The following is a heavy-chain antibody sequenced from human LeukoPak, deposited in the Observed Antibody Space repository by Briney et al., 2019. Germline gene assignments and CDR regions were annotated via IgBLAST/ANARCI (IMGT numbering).Heavy chain of an antibody. Sequence: PSETLSLTCTVSGGSISSSSYYWSWIRQPPGKGLEWIGYIYYTGSTNYNPSLKSRVTISVDTSKNRFSLRLSSVTAADTAVYFCARVGVAGPYYFDYWGQGTLVTVSS. J-gene: IGHJ4*02. D-gene: IGHD6-19*01. CDR2: IYYTGST. CDR1: GGSISSSSYY. CDR3: ARVGVAGPYYFDY. V-gene: IGHV4-61*01.